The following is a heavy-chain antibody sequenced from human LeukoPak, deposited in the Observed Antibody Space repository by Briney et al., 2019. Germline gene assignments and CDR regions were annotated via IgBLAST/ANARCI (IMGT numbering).Heavy chain of an antibody. Sequence: ASVKVSFKASGYTFTGYYIHWVRQAPGHGLEWMGWINPNNGGTNYAQNFQGRVTVTRDTSITTAYMELSRLRSDDTAVYYCARDPPGATTPHFDNWGQGTLVTVSS. J-gene: IGHJ4*02. CDR2: INPNNGGT. CDR3: ARDPPGATTPHFDN. V-gene: IGHV1-2*02. D-gene: IGHD1-26*01. CDR1: GYTFTGYY.